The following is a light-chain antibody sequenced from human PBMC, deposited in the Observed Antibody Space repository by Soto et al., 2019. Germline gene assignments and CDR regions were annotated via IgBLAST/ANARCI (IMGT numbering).Light chain of an antibody. Sequence: QSALTQPASVSGSPGQSITISCTGTSSDVGNYNLVSWCQQHPGKAPKLMIYEGSKRPSGVSNRFSGSNSDNTASLTISGLQAEDEADYYCCSYAGSSTSHVVFGGGTKLTVL. J-gene: IGLJ2*01. V-gene: IGLV2-23*01. CDR2: EGS. CDR1: SSDVGNYNL. CDR3: CSYAGSSTSHVV.